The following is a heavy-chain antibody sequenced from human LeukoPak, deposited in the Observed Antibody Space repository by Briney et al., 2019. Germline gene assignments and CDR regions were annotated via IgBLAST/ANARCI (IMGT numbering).Heavy chain of an antibody. J-gene: IGHJ4*02. V-gene: IGHV3-7*01. D-gene: IGHD1-14*01. Sequence: GGSLRLSCAASGFTFSSHWMNWVRQAPGKGLEWVAHISQDGSEKYCVDSVRGRFTISRDNAKNSLYLHMHSLGGEDTAVYYCARDSYRALEYWGQGALVTVTS. CDR3: ARDSYRALEY. CDR1: GFTFSSHW. CDR2: ISQDGSEK.